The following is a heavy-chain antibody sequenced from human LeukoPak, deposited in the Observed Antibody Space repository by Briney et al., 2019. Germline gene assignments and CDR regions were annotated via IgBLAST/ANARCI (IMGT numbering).Heavy chain of an antibody. CDR2: FTAGGSST. CDR1: GFSVSNYA. D-gene: IGHD2-15*01. V-gene: IGHV3-23*01. J-gene: IGHJ4*02. CDR3: ARGGGLQRRYFEY. Sequence: GGSLRLSCAASGFSVSNYALSWVRQAPGKGLKWVSSFTAGGSSTYNTDSVEGRFTISRDISKNTLYMQMNSLRAEDTAIYYCARGGGLQRRYFEYWGQGTLLTVSS.